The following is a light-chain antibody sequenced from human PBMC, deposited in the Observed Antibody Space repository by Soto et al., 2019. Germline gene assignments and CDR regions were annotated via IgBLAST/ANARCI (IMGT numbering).Light chain of an antibody. CDR2: YDS. CDR3: QAWDSSSDHQV. V-gene: IGLV3-21*04. Sequence: SYELTQPPSVSVAPGKTARITCGGNNIGSKSVHWYQQKPGQAPVLVIYYDSDRPSGIPERFSGSNSGNTATLTISRVEAGDEADYYCQAWDSSSDHQVFGTGTKSPS. J-gene: IGLJ1*01. CDR1: NIGSKS.